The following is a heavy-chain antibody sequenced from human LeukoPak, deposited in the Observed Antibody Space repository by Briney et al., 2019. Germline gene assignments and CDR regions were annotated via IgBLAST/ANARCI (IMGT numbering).Heavy chain of an antibody. Sequence: SETLSLTCAVYGGSFSGYYWSWIRQPPGKGLEWIGEINHSGSTNYNPALKSRVTISLETSKNQFSLKRSSGTAADTAVYYWARQEVPAADYWYFDLWGRGTLFTVSS. CDR2: INHSGST. V-gene: IGHV4-34*01. CDR1: GGSFSGYY. CDR3: ARQEVPAADYWYFDL. D-gene: IGHD2-2*01. J-gene: IGHJ2*01.